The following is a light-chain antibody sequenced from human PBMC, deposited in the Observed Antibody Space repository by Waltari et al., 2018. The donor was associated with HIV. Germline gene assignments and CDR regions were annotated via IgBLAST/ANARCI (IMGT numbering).Light chain of an antibody. Sequence: QSVLTQPPSVSAAPGQKVTISCSVSSPFGTDFVAWYQHLPGSAPKLLIYDNNKRPSGISDRVSGSKSGTSATLGITGLQTGDEADYYCGTWDASLSVGVFGGGTKLTVL. J-gene: IGLJ3*02. V-gene: IGLV1-51*01. CDR3: GTWDASLSVGV. CDR1: SSPFGTDF. CDR2: DNN.